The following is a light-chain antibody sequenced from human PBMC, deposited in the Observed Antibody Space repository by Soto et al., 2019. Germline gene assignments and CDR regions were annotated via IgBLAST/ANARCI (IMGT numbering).Light chain of an antibody. CDR3: NSYTSSSRPNYV. J-gene: IGLJ1*01. CDR1: SSDVGGYNF. V-gene: IGLV2-14*01. CDR2: DVS. Sequence: QSVLTQPASVSGSPGQAIAISCTGTSSDVGGYNFVSWYQQYPGKAPKLIIFDVSNRPSGVSDRFSGSKSGDTASLTISGLHTEDEADSYCNSYTSSSRPNYVFGTGTKVTVL.